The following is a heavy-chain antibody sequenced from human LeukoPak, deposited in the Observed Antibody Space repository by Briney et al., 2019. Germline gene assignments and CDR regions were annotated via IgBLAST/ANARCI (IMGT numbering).Heavy chain of an antibody. Sequence: GGSLRLSCSASGFTFSSYAMHWVRQAPGKGLEYVSAISSNGGSTYYADSVKGRFTISRDNSKNTLYLQMSSLRAEDTAVYYCVRRYCSSTSCPYYFDYWGQGTLVTVSS. J-gene: IGHJ4*02. CDR3: VRRYCSSTSCPYYFDY. V-gene: IGHV3-64D*06. CDR1: GFTFSSYA. CDR2: ISSNGGST. D-gene: IGHD2-2*01.